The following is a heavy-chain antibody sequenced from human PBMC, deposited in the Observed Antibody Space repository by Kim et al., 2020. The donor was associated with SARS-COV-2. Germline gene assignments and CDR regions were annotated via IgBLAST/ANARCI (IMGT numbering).Heavy chain of an antibody. CDR2: IYPGDSDT. D-gene: IGHD2-15*01. CDR1: GYSFTNYW. V-gene: IGHV5-51*01. J-gene: IGHJ4*02. Sequence: GESLKISCKGSGYSFTNYWIGWVRQMPGKGLEWMGIIYPGDSDTRYSPSFQGQVTISADKSISTTYLQWSSLKASDTAMYYCARRHCSGGTCQYHFDYWGQGTLVTVSS. CDR3: ARRHCSGGTCQYHFDY.